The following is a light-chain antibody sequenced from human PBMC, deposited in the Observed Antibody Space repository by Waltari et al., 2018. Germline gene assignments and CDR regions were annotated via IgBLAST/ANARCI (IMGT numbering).Light chain of an antibody. J-gene: IGKJ1*01. CDR1: QDISSD. CDR2: AAS. Sequence: DLQMTQSPSSLSASVGDRVTITCRASQDISSDLAWYQQKPGKVPYLLIYAASTFQSGVPSRFSGSGSGTYFTLTISSLQPEDVATYYCQNGVTFGQGTKVEIK. CDR3: QNGVT. V-gene: IGKV1-27*01.